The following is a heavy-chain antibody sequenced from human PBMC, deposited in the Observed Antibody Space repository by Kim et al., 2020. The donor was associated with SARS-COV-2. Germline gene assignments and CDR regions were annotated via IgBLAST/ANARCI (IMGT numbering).Heavy chain of an antibody. V-gene: IGHV4-59*01. D-gene: IGHD3-9*01. J-gene: IGHJ6*02. CDR3: ARAPYYDILTGYFYYYYFGIVV. CDR1: GGSISSYY. Sequence: SETLSLTCTVSGGSISSYYWSWIRQSPGKGLEWIGYIYYSGSTNYNPSLKSRVTISVDTSKNHFALRLSSVTAADTAVYYCARAPYYDILTGYFYYYYFGIVVWGQGTAATVSS. CDR2: IYYSGST.